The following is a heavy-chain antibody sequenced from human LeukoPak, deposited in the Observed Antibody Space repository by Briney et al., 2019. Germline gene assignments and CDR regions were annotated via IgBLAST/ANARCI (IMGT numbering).Heavy chain of an antibody. V-gene: IGHV3-21*01. J-gene: IGHJ4*02. CDR3: ASSYHYDNSGYYPFDY. CDR2: ISTGTYI. Sequence: GGSLILSCAASGFTFTGYALNWVRQAPGKGLEWVSSISTGTYIYYADSVKGRFTISRDNAENSVYLQMNSLRVEDTAVYYCASSYHYDNSGYYPFDYWGQGTLVTVSS. CDR1: GFTFTGYA. D-gene: IGHD3-22*01.